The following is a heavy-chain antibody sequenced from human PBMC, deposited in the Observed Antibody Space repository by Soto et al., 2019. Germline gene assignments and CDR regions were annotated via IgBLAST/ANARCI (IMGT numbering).Heavy chain of an antibody. V-gene: IGHV3-48*01. CDR1: GFTFSSYS. CDR3: ARVASPDYGDYELIYYYYGMDV. CDR2: ISSSSSTI. J-gene: IGHJ6*02. D-gene: IGHD4-17*01. Sequence: GGSLRLSCAASGFTFSSYSMNWVRQAPGKGLEWVSYISSSSSTIYYADSVKGRFTISRDNSKNTLYLQMNSLRAEDTAVYYCARVASPDYGDYELIYYYYGMDVWGQGTTVTVSS.